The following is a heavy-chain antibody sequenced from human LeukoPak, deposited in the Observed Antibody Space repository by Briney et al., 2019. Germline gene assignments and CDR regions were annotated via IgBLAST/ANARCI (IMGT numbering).Heavy chain of an antibody. D-gene: IGHD3-9*01. CDR3: ARGGYYDILTGYFPGRNYYYYMDV. Sequence: GGSLRLSCAASGFTFSSYSMNWVRQAPGKGLEWVSSISSSSYIYYADSVKGRFTISRDNAKNSLYLQMNSLRAEDTAVYYCARGGYYDILTGYFPGRNYYYYMDVWGKGTTVTISS. J-gene: IGHJ6*03. CDR1: GFTFSSYS. V-gene: IGHV3-21*01. CDR2: ISSSSYI.